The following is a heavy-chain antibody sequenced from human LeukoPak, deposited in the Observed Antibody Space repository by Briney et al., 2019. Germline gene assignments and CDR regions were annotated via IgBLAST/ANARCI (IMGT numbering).Heavy chain of an antibody. D-gene: IGHD6-13*01. V-gene: IGHV1-2*02. CDR3: ARVSAAAGTGYYYYMDV. J-gene: IGHJ6*03. Sequence: ASVKVSCKASGYTFTGYYMHWVRQAPGQGLEWMGWINPNSGGTNYAQKFQGRVTMTRDTSISTAYMELSRLSSDDPGVYYCARVSAAAGTGYYYYMDVWGKGTTVTVSS. CDR1: GYTFTGYY. CDR2: INPNSGGT.